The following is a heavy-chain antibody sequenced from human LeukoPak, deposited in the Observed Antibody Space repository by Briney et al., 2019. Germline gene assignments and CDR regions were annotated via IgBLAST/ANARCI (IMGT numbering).Heavy chain of an antibody. Sequence: SVKVSCKASGGTFSSYAISWVRQAPGQGLEWIGRIIPILGIANYAQKFQGSVTITADKSTSTAYMELSSLRSEDAAVYYCARDPNYYDSSGYYFWGQGTLVTVSS. J-gene: IGHJ4*02. CDR3: ARDPNYYDSSGYYF. CDR2: IIPILGIA. CDR1: GGTFSSYA. D-gene: IGHD3-22*01. V-gene: IGHV1-69*04.